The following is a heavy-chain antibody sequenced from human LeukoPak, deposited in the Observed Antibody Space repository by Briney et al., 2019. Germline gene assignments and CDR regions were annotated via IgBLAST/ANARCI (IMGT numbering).Heavy chain of an antibody. CDR1: GFTFSSYG. D-gene: IGHD1-26*01. J-gene: IGHJ4*02. CDR3: ARLRSPGDFDY. V-gene: IGHV3-48*01. Sequence: GGSLRLSCAASGFTFSSYGMTWVRQAPGKGLEWVSYISSSSSTIYYADSVKGRFTISRDNAKNSLYLQLNSLRAEDTAVYYCARLRSPGDFDYWGRGTLVTVSS. CDR2: ISSSSSTI.